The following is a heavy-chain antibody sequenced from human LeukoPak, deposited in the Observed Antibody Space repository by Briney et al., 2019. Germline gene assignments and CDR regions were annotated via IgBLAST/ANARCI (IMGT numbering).Heavy chain of an antibody. J-gene: IGHJ4*02. CDR2: ISDSGTTI. CDR1: GFTFSDYY. Sequence: GGSLRLSCAASGFTFSDYYMSWIRQAPGKGLEWIAYISDSGTTIYYADSVKGRFTISRDNAKNSLYLQMNSLRAEDTALYYCAKAPGYSSSNYYFDYWGQGTLVTVSS. D-gene: IGHD6-6*01. CDR3: AKAPGYSSSNYYFDY. V-gene: IGHV3-11*01.